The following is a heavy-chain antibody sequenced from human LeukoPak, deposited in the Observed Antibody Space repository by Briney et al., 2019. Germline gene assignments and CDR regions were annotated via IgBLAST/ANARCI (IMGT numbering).Heavy chain of an antibody. CDR1: GGSISSGGYS. D-gene: IGHD2-15*01. CDR2: IYHSGST. Sequence: PSQTLSLTCAVSGGSISSGGYSWSWIRQPPGKGLEWIGYIYHSGSTYYNPSLKSRVTISVDRSKNQFSLKLSSVTAADTAVYYCARDQAKSVASYDYWGQGTLVTVSS. J-gene: IGHJ4*02. CDR3: ARDQAKSVASYDY. V-gene: IGHV4-30-2*01.